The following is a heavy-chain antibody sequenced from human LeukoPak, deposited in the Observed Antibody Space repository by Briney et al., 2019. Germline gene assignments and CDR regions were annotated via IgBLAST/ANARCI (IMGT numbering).Heavy chain of an antibody. V-gene: IGHV4-61*02. J-gene: IGHJ4*02. CDR2: IYTSGST. Sequence: PSETLSLTCTVSGGSISSGSYYWSWIRQPAGKGLEWIGRIYTSGSTNYNPSLKSRVTISVDTSKNQFSLKLSSVTAADTAVYYCASGYKWELLSYWGQGTLVTVSS. D-gene: IGHD1-26*01. CDR1: GGSISSGSYY. CDR3: ASGYKWELLSY.